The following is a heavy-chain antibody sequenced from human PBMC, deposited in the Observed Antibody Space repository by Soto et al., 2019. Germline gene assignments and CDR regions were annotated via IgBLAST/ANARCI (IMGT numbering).Heavy chain of an antibody. Sequence: GGSLRLSCVGSGFFFNNYDMHWVRQVRGKGLEWVSAIGAADDPYYSVSAKGRFIVSRDNAQKSLYLQMNNLRAADTAVYFCAGAYTGQLPRRGDYYYALDVWGRGTTVTVSS. CDR3: AGAYTGQLPRRGDYYYALDV. J-gene: IGHJ6*02. D-gene: IGHD2-2*01. CDR2: IGAADDP. CDR1: GFFFNNYD. V-gene: IGHV3-13*05.